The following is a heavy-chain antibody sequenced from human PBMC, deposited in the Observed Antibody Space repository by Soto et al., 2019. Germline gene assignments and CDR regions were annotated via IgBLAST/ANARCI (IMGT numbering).Heavy chain of an antibody. Sequence: GGSLRLSCAASGFTFSSHWMSWVRQAPGKGLEWVANIKQDGSEKYYVDSVKGRFTISRDNAKNSLYLQMNSLRAEDTAVYYCARVPRNDYGDYAAFDIWGQGTMVTVSS. CDR2: IKQDGSEK. D-gene: IGHD4-17*01. CDR3: ARVPRNDYGDYAAFDI. J-gene: IGHJ3*02. V-gene: IGHV3-7*03. CDR1: GFTFSSHW.